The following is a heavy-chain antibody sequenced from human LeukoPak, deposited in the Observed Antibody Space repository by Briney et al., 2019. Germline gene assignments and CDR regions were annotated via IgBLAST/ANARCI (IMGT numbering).Heavy chain of an antibody. CDR3: ARVKERTKATIPDYFQH. J-gene: IGHJ1*01. V-gene: IGHV1-2*02. D-gene: IGHD4-17*01. CDR1: GYTFTGYY. Sequence: GASVKVSCKASGYTFTGYYMHWVRQAPGQGLEWMGWINPDSGGTNYGKNFQGRVTMTRDTSIGIVYMEMNRLRSDDTAVYYCARVKERTKATIPDYFQHWGQGTLVTVSS. CDR2: INPDSGGT.